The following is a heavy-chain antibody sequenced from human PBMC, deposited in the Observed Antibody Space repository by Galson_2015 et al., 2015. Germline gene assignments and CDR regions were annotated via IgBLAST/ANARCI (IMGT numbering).Heavy chain of an antibody. CDR3: ASQNRVLYWSLGWFDP. CDR2: IVPISPAP. D-gene: IGHD2-15*01. V-gene: IGHV1-69*06. Sequence: SVKVSCKASGDTFNSYSINWVRQAPGQGLEWVGGIVPISPAPNYARKFQGRVTITADKFSNTAYKELRGLRSEDTAIYYCASQNRVLYWSLGWFDPWGQGTLVTVSS. CDR1: GDTFNSYS. J-gene: IGHJ5*02.